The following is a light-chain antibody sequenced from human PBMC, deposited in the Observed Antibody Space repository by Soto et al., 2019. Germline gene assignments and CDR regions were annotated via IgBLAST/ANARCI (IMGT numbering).Light chain of an antibody. CDR3: ASWDDGLNGWV. Sequence: QLVLTQPPSASGTPGQRVTISCSGSSSNIGSNNVNWYQQIPGTAPKLLIFNNNQRPSGVPDRFSGSKSATSASLAISGLQSEDEADYYCASWDDGLNGWVFGGGTKLTVL. V-gene: IGLV1-44*01. CDR2: NNN. CDR1: SSNIGSNN. J-gene: IGLJ3*02.